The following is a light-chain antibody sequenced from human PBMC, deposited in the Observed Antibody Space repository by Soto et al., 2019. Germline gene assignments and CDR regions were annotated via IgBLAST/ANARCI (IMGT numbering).Light chain of an antibody. CDR2: DAS. V-gene: IGKV1-5*01. CDR3: KYYDGSSGT. Sequence: DIQMTQSPSTLSASVGDRVTITCRASQSISSWLAWYQQKPGKAPKLLIYDASSLESGVPSRFSGSGSGTEYTLTMRSLKNDVCAIFYSKYYDGSSGTLG. CDR1: QSISSW. J-gene: IGKJ1*01.